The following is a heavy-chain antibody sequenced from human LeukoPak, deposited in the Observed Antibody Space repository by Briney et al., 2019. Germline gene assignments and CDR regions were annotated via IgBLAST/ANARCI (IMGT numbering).Heavy chain of an antibody. CDR3: ARDHPSGALDY. CDR1: GFTFSSYG. CDR2: IWYDGSNK. V-gene: IGHV3-33*01. Sequence: DPGGSLRLSCAASGFTFSSYGMHWVRQAPGKGLEWVAVIWYDGSNKYYADSVKGRFTISRDNSKNTLYLQMNSLRAEDTAVYYCARDHPSGALDYWGQGTLVTVSP. D-gene: IGHD6-19*01. J-gene: IGHJ4*02.